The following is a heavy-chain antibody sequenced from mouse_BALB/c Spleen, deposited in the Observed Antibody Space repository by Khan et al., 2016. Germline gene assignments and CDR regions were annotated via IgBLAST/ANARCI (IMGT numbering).Heavy chain of an antibody. J-gene: IGHJ1*01. D-gene: IGHD2-2*01. V-gene: IGHV9-1*02. CDR3: ARGARVTTGWYVDV. CDR1: GYTFTNSG. CDR2: INTYTGEP. Sequence: QIQLVQSGPELKKPGETVKISCKASGYTFTNSGMNWVKQAPGKGLKWVGWINTYTGEPTYADDFKGRFAFSLETSASTAYLQINNLKNEDMTTXFCARGARVTTGWYVDVWGAGTTVTVSS.